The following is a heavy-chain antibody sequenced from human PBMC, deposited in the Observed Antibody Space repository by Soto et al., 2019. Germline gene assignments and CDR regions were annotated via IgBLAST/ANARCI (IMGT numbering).Heavy chain of an antibody. CDR1: GFTFSNYA. J-gene: IGHJ4*02. Sequence: GGALRLSCAASGFTFSNYAMNWVRQAPGKGLEWVSVISGSGGSTYYADSVKGRFTISRDNSKNTLYLQMNSLRAEDTAVYYCASRSSGWYFDYWGQRTLVTVSS. D-gene: IGHD6-19*01. CDR3: ASRSSGWYFDY. CDR2: ISGSGGST. V-gene: IGHV3-23*01.